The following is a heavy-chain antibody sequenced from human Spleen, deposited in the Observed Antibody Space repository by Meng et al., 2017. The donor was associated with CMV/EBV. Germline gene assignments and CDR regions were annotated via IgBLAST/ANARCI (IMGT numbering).Heavy chain of an antibody. D-gene: IGHD3-22*01. Sequence: FSGDYMSWIRQAPGKGLEWVSYMSSSGSTIYYGDSVRGRFNISRDNAKNSLYLQMNSLRAEDTAVYYCARDTADSSGYSPHHNWFDPWGQGTLVTVSS. J-gene: IGHJ5*02. CDR3: ARDTADSSGYSPHHNWFDP. CDR1: FSGDY. V-gene: IGHV3-11*04. CDR2: MSSSGSTI.